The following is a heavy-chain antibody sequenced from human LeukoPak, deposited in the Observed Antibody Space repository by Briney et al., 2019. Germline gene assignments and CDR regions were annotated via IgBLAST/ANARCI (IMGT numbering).Heavy chain of an antibody. V-gene: IGHV3-64D*06. D-gene: IGHD5-12*01. Sequence: DAALRLSCSSSGFTFSSYAMHLVPEAPRKGLGFVSAISSNGRRTYYADSVKGRFTISRDNSKNTLYLQMSSLRAEDTAVYCCVKDRDSGYDSLDYWGQGTLVTVSS. CDR3: VKDRDSGYDSLDY. CDR2: ISSNGRRT. CDR1: GFTFSSYA. J-gene: IGHJ4*02.